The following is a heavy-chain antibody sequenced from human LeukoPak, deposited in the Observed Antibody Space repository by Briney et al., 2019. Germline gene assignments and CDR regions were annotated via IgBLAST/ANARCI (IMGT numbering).Heavy chain of an antibody. CDR1: GFTFGTYW. V-gene: IGHV3-74*01. D-gene: IGHD3-22*01. J-gene: IGHJ4*02. CDR3: ARVAAWDSSGYLFDY. Sequence: QPGRSLRLSCAASGFTFGTYWMHWVRQAPGKGLVWVSRINSDGSSTSYADSVKGRFTISRENAKNTLYLQMNSLRAEDTAVYYCARVAAWDSSGYLFDYWGQGALVTVSS. CDR2: INSDGSST.